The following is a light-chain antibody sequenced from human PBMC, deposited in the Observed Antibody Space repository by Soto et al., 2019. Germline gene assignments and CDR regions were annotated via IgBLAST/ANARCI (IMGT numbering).Light chain of an antibody. Sequence: QSALTQPVSVSGSPGQSITISCTGTSSDVGAYDFVSWYQQHPDKAPKLMIYEVSNRPSGVSNRFSGSKSVNTATLTISGLQAEDEADYYCSSYTSSSTRVFGTGTKVTVL. CDR1: SSDVGAYDF. V-gene: IGLV2-14*03. CDR2: EVS. J-gene: IGLJ1*01. CDR3: SSYTSSSTRV.